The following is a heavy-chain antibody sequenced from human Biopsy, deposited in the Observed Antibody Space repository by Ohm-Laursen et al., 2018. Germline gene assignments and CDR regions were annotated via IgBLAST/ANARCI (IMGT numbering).Heavy chain of an antibody. V-gene: IGHV4-61*01. CDR1: GGSINGGSYY. CDR2: IYYSGNT. CDR3: AREDYYTWFDP. D-gene: IGHD2/OR15-2a*01. J-gene: IGHJ5*02. Sequence: SDTLSLTCTVSGGSINGGSYYWSWLRPPPGKGLEWIGYIYYSGNTHYNPSLKSRVTMSIDTSKNQFSLRLSSVTSADTAVYYCAREDYYTWFDPWGQGTLVTVSS.